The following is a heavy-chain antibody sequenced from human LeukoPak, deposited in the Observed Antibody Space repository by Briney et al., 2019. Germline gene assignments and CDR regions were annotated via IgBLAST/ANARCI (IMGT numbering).Heavy chain of an antibody. V-gene: IGHV2-70*01. CDR1: GVSLRTSGMC. Sequence: SGPTLMHPTQTLTLTCTFSGVSLRTSGMCVSWIRQPPGKALEWLSLIDWGDDKYYSTSLKTRLTISKDTSKNQVVLTMTNMDPVDTATYYCARIRGAVAAHDADYYYYYGMDVWGKGTTVTVSS. CDR2: IDWGDDK. D-gene: IGHD6-19*01. J-gene: IGHJ6*04. CDR3: ARIRGAVAAHDADYYYYYGMDV.